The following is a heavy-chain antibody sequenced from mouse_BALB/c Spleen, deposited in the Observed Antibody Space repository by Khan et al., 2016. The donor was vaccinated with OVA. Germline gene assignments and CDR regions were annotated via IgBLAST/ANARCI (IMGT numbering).Heavy chain of an antibody. CDR3: ARTARIKY. CDR2: ISYSGST. CDR1: GYSITSGYG. Sequence: EVQLQESGPGLVKPSQSLSLTCTVTGYSITSGYGWNWIRQFPGNKLEWMGYISYSGSTNYNPSLKSRITITRDTSKNQFFLQFNSVTTEDTATYYCARTARIKYWGQGTTLTVSS. V-gene: IGHV3-2*02. J-gene: IGHJ2*01. D-gene: IGHD1-2*01.